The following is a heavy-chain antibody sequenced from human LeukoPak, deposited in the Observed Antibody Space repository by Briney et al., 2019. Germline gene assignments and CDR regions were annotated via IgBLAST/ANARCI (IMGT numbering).Heavy chain of an antibody. J-gene: IGHJ4*02. CDR1: GGSFSGYY. V-gene: IGHV4-34*01. CDR3: ASKGPLGQSDY. D-gene: IGHD6-6*01. CDR2: INHSGST. Sequence: KPAETLSLTCAVYGGSFSGYYWSWIRQPPGKGLEWIGEINHSGSTNYNPSLKSRVTISVDTSKNQFSLKLSSVTAADTAVYYCASKGPLGQSDYWGQGTLVTVSS.